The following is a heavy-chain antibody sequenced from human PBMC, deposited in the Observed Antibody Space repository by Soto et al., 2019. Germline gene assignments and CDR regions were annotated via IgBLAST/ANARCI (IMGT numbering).Heavy chain of an antibody. J-gene: IGHJ5*02. CDR1: GFTFSSYG. CDR2: IWYDGSNK. Sequence: GSLRLSCAASGFTFSSYGMHWVRQAPGKGLERVAVIWYDGSNKYYADSVKGRFTISRDNSKNTLYLQMNSLRAEDTAVYYCARDRNVLRFLEGQNCFDPWGQGTLVTVSS. D-gene: IGHD3-3*01. V-gene: IGHV3-33*01. CDR3: ARDRNVLRFLEGQNCFDP.